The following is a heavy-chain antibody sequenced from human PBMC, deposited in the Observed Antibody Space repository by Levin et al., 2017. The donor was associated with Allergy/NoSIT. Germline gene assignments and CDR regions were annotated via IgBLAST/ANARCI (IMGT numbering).Heavy chain of an antibody. D-gene: IGHD4-23*01. Sequence: KASETLSLTCAASGFTFSYARMTWVRQAPGKGLEWVGRIKGKPDGATTDYAAPVRGRFTISRDDSQNTVYLQMNSLKTEDTAVYYCTTNLDYGGTLFDYWGQGTLVTVSS. CDR2: IKGKPDGATT. CDR1: GFTFSYAR. CDR3: TTNLDYGGTLFDY. J-gene: IGHJ4*02. V-gene: IGHV3-15*01.